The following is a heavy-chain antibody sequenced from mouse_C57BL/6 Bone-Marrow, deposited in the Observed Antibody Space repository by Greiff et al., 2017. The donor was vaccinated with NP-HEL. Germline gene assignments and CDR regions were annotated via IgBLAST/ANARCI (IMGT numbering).Heavy chain of an antibody. V-gene: IGHV1-64*01. J-gene: IGHJ1*03. CDR3: ARRHYGNYVWYFDV. CDR1: GYTFTSYW. Sequence: QVQLQQPGAELVKPGASVKLSCKASGYTFTSYWMHWVKQRPGQGLEWIGMIHPNSGRPNYTEKFKSKATLTVDKSSSTSYRQLCSRTSEDSAVYYFARRHYGNYVWYFDVWGTGTTVTVSS. CDR2: IHPNSGRP. D-gene: IGHD2-1*01.